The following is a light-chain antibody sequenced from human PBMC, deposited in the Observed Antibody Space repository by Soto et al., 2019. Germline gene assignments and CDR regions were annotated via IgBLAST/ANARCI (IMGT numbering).Light chain of an antibody. J-gene: IGLJ2*01. Sequence: QSVLTQPHSVSGSPGQSVTISCTGTSSDVGGYKYVSWYQQHPGKAPKLMISDVSKRPSGVPDRFSGSKPGNTASLTISGLQAEDEADYYCCSYAGSNTYVVFGGGTKLTVL. CDR2: DVS. CDR3: CSYAGSNTYVV. CDR1: SSDVGGYKY. V-gene: IGLV2-11*01.